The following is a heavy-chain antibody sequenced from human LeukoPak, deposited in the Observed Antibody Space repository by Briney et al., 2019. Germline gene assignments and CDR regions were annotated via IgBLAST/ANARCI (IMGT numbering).Heavy chain of an antibody. Sequence: GGSLRLSCAASGFTFSSYAMSWVRQAPGKGLEWVSAISGSGGSTYYADSVKGRFTISRDNAKNTLYLQMNSLRAEDTAVYYCARDKGTPDAFNIWGQGTMVTVSS. CDR3: ARDKGTPDAFNI. CDR1: GFTFSSYA. J-gene: IGHJ3*02. V-gene: IGHV3-23*01. CDR2: ISGSGGST. D-gene: IGHD1-1*01.